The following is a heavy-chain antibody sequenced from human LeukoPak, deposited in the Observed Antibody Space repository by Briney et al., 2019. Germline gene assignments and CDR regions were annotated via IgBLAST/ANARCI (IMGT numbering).Heavy chain of an antibody. V-gene: IGHV3-64*01. J-gene: IGHJ4*02. Sequence: PGGSLRLSWAASGFTFSSYAMHWVRQAPGKGLEYVSAISSNGGSTYYANSVKGRFTISRDNSKNTLYLQMGSLRAEDMAVYYCARGEIYSSSWYYFDYWGQGTLVTVSS. CDR3: ARGEIYSSSWYYFDY. CDR1: GFTFSSYA. CDR2: ISSNGGST. D-gene: IGHD6-13*01.